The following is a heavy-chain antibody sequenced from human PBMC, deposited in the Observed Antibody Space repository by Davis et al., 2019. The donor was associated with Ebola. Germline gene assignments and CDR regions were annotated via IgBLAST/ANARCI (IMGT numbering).Heavy chain of an antibody. CDR3: AKSIRGRPGNNWFDP. CDR2: ISGSGGST. V-gene: IGHV3-23*01. J-gene: IGHJ5*02. Sequence: PGGSLRLSCAVSGFTFSNYVMSWVRQAPGKGLEWVSAISGSGGSTYYADSVKGRFTISRDNSRNTLYLQMNSLRAEDTALYYCAKSIRGRPGNNWFDPWGQGTLVTVSS. CDR1: GFTFSNYV. D-gene: IGHD3-10*01.